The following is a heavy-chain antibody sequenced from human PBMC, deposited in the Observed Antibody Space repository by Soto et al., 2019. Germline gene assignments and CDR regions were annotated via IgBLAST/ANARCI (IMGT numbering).Heavy chain of an antibody. V-gene: IGHV3-48*01. CDR2: ISSSSSTI. CDR3: ARDRGHGDPWVFDY. Sequence: GGSLRLSCAASGFTFSSYSMNWVRQAPGKGLEWVSYISSSSSTIYYADSVKGRFTISRDNAKNSLYLQMNSLRAEDTAVYYCARDRGHGDPWVFDYWGQGTLVTVSS. J-gene: IGHJ4*02. CDR1: GFTFSSYS. D-gene: IGHD4-17*01.